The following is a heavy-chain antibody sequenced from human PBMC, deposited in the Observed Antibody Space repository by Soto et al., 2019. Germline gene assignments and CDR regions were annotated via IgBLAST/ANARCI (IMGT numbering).Heavy chain of an antibody. D-gene: IGHD6-6*01. Sequence: SETLSLTCAVSGYSISSGYYWGWIRQPPGKGLEWIGSIYHSGSTHYNPSLKSRVTISVVTSKNQFSLKLSSVTAADTAVYYCAREQLGPNDYYYYYGMDVWGQGTTVTVSS. V-gene: IGHV4-38-2*01. CDR2: IYHSGST. J-gene: IGHJ6*02. CDR3: AREQLGPNDYYYYYGMDV. CDR1: GYSISSGYY.